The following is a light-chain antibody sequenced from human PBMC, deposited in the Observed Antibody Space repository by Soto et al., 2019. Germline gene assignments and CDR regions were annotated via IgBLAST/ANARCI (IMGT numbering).Light chain of an antibody. CDR3: QQYGSSPHT. V-gene: IGKV3-20*01. J-gene: IGKJ2*01. CDR2: GAS. CDR1: QSVGSSY. Sequence: EIXLTXXXXTLSLSPGERATLSCRASQSVGSSYLAWYQQKPGQAPRLLIYGASSRATGIPDRFSXXXXXXXXXLTISRLEPEDFAVYYCQQYGSSPHTFGQGTKLEXK.